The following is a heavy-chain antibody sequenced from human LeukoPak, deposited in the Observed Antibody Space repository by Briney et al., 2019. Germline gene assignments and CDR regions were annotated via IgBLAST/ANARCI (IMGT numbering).Heavy chain of an antibody. V-gene: IGHV3-23*01. CDR3: AKELGDYSIYMDV. J-gene: IGHJ6*04. CDR2: ISGSGTST. CDR1: GFTFSCYA. Sequence: GGSLRLSCAASGFTFSCYARRWVRQAPGKGLEWVSAISGSGTSTYYADSAKGRFTISRDSSKNTLYLQMNSLRAEDTAVYYCAKELGDYSIYMDVWGKGTTVTVSS. D-gene: IGHD4-11*01.